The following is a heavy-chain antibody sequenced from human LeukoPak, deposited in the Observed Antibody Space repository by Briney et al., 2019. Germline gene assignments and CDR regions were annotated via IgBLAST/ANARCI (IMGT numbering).Heavy chain of an antibody. D-gene: IGHD6-13*01. CDR2: ITPLFGTA. CDR3: ARDSSGIRSLIAH. J-gene: IGHJ1*01. V-gene: IGHV1-69*13. CDR1: GGTFSKYT. Sequence: ASVKVSCKASGGTFSKYTISWVRQRPGQGLEWMGGITPLFGTANYAQKFQGRVTITADESASTAYMELSSLRSEDTAVYYCARDSSGIRSLIAHWGQGTLVTVSS.